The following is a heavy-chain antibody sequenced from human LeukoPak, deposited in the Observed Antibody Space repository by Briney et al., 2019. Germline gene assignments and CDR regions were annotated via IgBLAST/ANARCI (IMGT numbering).Heavy chain of an antibody. J-gene: IGHJ4*02. D-gene: IGHD1-7*01. Sequence: ASVKVSCKASGYTFTSYGISWVRQAPGQGRECMGWISASNANTNYAQKLQGRVTMTTDTSPSTAYMELRSLRSDDTAVYYCARVSTTGTTSDYWGQGTLVTVSS. CDR3: ARVSTTGTTSDY. CDR1: GYTFTSYG. CDR2: ISASNANT. V-gene: IGHV1-18*01.